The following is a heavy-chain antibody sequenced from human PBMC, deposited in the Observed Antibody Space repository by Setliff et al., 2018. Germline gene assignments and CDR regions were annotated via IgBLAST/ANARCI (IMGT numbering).Heavy chain of an antibody. Sequence: GGSLRLSCVASGSSFRSYAMSWVRQAPGKGLEWVSTLSGSGVSTYYLDSVKGRFTISRDNSKNTLYLQTNSLRTEDTGVYYCARDAAYFDILTGTNYLDPWGQGTLVTVSS. V-gene: IGHV3-23*01. J-gene: IGHJ5*02. CDR3: ARDAAYFDILTGTNYLDP. CDR1: GSSFRSYA. CDR2: LSGSGVST. D-gene: IGHD3-9*01.